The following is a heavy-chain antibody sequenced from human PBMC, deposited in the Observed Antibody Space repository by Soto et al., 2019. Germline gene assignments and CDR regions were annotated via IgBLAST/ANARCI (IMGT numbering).Heavy chain of an antibody. Sequence: QVQLVESGGGVVQPGRSLRLSCAASGFNFSTYGMHWVRQAPGKGLEWVSVIWYDGSNKYYADSVKGRFTISRDNSKSTLYLQMNSLRAEDTAVYYCARLPSGTYYGFDNWGQGTLVTVSS. J-gene: IGHJ4*02. D-gene: IGHD1-26*01. CDR1: GFNFSTYG. V-gene: IGHV3-33*01. CDR2: IWYDGSNK. CDR3: ARLPSGTYYGFDN.